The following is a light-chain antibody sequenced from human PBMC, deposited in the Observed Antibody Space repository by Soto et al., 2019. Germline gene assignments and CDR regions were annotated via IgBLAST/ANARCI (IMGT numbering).Light chain of an antibody. Sequence: SYELSQLPSESVAPGQTAWITWGRNNLGSTTVHWYQQKPGQGSVLGVYDDTGRPSGIPERFSGSNSGNTATLTIAWVEAGDEADYYCQVPDSSGDHQVFGSGTKVTVL. V-gene: IGLV3-21*02. J-gene: IGLJ1*01. CDR1: NLGSTT. CDR2: DDT. CDR3: QVPDSSGDHQV.